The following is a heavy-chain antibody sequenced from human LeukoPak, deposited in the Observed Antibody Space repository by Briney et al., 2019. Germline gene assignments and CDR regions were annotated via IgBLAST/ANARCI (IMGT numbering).Heavy chain of an antibody. CDR1: GYTFTEYY. D-gene: IGHD2-2*01. CDR3: ARLLHCSHTSCYEDF. Sequence: ASVKVSCKPSGYTFTEYYMHWVRQAPGQGLEWMGWINPSSGGTFYAQKFQGRVTMTRDTSITTAYMELSRLTSDDTAMYYCARLLHCSHTSCYEDFWGQGTLVTVSS. V-gene: IGHV1-2*02. CDR2: INPSSGGT. J-gene: IGHJ4*02.